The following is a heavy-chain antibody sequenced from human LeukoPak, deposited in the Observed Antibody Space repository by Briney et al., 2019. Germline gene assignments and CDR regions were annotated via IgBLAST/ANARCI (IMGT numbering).Heavy chain of an antibody. D-gene: IGHD6-19*01. CDR1: GGSISSGGYY. J-gene: IGHJ4*02. V-gene: IGHV4-31*11. CDR3: ARDRYSSGWHYFDY. CDR2: IYYSGST. Sequence: PSGTLSLTCAVSGGSISSGGYYWSWIRQHPGKGLEWIGYIYYSGSTYYDPSLKSRVTISVDTSKNQFSLKLSSVTAADTAVYYCARDRYSSGWHYFDYWGQGTLVTVSS.